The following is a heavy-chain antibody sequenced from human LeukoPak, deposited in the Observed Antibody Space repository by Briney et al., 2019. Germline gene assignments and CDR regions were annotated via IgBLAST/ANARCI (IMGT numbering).Heavy chain of an antibody. CDR2: ISGNNGNT. J-gene: IGHJ6*03. Sequence: ASVKVSCKASGYTFTSYGISWVRQAPGQGLEWMGWISGNNGNTNYAQHLQGRVTMTTDTSTSTAYMELRSLRSDDTAVYYCARSYGSGSYYLYYYYYMDVWGKGTTVTVSS. V-gene: IGHV1-18*01. D-gene: IGHD3-10*01. CDR1: GYTFTSYG. CDR3: ARSYGSGSYYLYYYYYMDV.